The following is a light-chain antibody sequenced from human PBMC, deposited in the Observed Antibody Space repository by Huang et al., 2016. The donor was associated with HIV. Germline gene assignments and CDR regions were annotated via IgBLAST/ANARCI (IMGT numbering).Light chain of an antibody. CDR2: GTS. CDR3: QQTYSSPWA. J-gene: IGKJ1*01. Sequence: DIQITQSPSSLSASVGDKITITCRSSQNIGNYLNWYQRRPGKAPKLLISGTSNLEGGVTSRFSGSGSGTVFVLTITSLRLEDFATYYCQQTYSSPWAVGQGTKVDMK. V-gene: IGKV1-39*01. CDR1: QNIGNY.